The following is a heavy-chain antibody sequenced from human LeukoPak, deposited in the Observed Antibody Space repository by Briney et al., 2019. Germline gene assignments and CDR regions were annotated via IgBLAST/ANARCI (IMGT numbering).Heavy chain of an antibody. D-gene: IGHD2-2*01. CDR3: ARGSDCSSTSCYGGIWFDP. V-gene: IGHV1-18*01. CDR1: GYTFTSYG. J-gene: IGHJ5*02. Sequence: ASVKVSCKASGYTFTSYGISWVRQAPGQGLEWMGWISAYNGNTNYAQKLQGRVTMTTDTSTSTAYMELRSLSSDDTAVYYCARGSDCSSTSCYGGIWFDPWGQGTLVTVSS. CDR2: ISAYNGNT.